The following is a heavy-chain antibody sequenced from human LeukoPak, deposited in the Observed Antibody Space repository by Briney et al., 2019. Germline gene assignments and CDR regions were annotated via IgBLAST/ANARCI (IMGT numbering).Heavy chain of an antibody. CDR3: AREPSGLLFDY. D-gene: IGHD6-25*01. J-gene: IGHJ4*02. V-gene: IGHV1-18*01. Sequence: GASVKVSCKASGYTFTKFGTSWVRQAPGQEFEWMGWISPYNDNTNYAKKFQGRVTLTTDTSTSTAYMELRGLTSDDTAVYYCAREPSGLLFDYWGLGTLVTVSS. CDR2: ISPYNDNT. CDR1: GYTFTKFG.